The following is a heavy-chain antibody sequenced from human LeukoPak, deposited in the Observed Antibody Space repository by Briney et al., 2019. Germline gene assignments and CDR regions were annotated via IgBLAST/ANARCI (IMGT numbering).Heavy chain of an antibody. CDR3: ARYVGATPRGAYYFDY. CDR2: NYYSGNT. D-gene: IGHD1-26*01. V-gene: IGHV4-39*07. J-gene: IGHJ4*02. Sequence: PSETLSLTCTVSGVSISSSSYYWGWIRQPPGKGLEWNGSNYYSGNTYDNPSLKSLITMSVDTSKNQCSLKLISVTAAHTAVYYCARYVGATPRGAYYFDYWGEGALVTVSS. CDR1: GVSISSSSYY.